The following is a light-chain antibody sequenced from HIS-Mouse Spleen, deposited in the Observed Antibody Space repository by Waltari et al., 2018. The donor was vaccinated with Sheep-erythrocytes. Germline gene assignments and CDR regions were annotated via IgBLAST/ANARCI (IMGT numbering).Light chain of an antibody. CDR3: QQYGSSPFT. CDR1: QSVSSSY. J-gene: IGKJ3*01. V-gene: IGKV3-20*01. CDR2: GAS. Sequence: DIVLTQSPGTLSLSPGERATLSCRASQSVSSSYLAWYQQKPGHAPRLLIYGASSMATGIPDRFSGSGSGTDFTLTISRLEPEDFAVYYCQQYGSSPFTFGPGTKVDIK.